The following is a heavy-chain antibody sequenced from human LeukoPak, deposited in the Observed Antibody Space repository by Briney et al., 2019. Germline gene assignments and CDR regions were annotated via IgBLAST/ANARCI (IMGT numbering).Heavy chain of an antibody. CDR2: TSGSGDRK. D-gene: IGHD4-17*01. CDR1: GLTFSRYA. Sequence: GGSLRLSCAASGLTFSRYAMTWVRQAPGKGLEWVSSTSGSGDRKYYADSVKGRFTISRDNSKNTLYLQMNSLRAGDTAVYYCAKDGVRPDFGDYYSADFWGQGILVTVSS. J-gene: IGHJ4*02. V-gene: IGHV3-23*01. CDR3: AKDGVRPDFGDYYSADF.